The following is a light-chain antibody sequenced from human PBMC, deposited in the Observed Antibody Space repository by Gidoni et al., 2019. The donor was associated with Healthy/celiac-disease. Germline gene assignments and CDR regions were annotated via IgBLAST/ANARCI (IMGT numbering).Light chain of an antibody. Sequence: EIVLTQSPATLSLSPGDRATLSCSASQSVSSYLAWYQQKPGQAPRLLIYDASNRATGIPARFSGSGSGTDFTLTISSLEPEDFAVYYCQQRSNWPQVTFGGGTKVEIK. CDR3: QQRSNWPQVT. CDR1: QSVSSY. V-gene: IGKV3-11*01. J-gene: IGKJ4*01. CDR2: DAS.